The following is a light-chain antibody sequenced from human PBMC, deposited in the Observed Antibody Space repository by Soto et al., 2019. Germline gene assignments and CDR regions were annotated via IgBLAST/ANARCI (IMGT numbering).Light chain of an antibody. CDR3: QQYRTYPYA. J-gene: IGKJ1*01. CDR2: EAS. CDR1: QSTSTW. Sequence: DIQMTQSPSTLSASVGDRVTITCRASQSTSTWLAWSQQRPGKTPKLLISEASKLESGVPSRFSGNGSGTEFTLTISSLQPDDFATYYCQQYRTYPYAFGQGTKVEIK. V-gene: IGKV1-5*03.